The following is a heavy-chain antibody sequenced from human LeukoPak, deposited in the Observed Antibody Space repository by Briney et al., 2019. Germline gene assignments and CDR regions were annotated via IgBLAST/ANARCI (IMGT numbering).Heavy chain of an antibody. CDR2: IIPIFGTA. CDR1: GGTFSSYA. J-gene: IGHJ6*03. Sequence: GASVKVSFKASGGTFSSYAISWVRQAPGQGLEWMGGIIPIFGTANYAQKFQGRVTITADKSTSTAYMELSSLRSEDTAVYYCARVHYYGSGSYFHYYYMDVWGKGTTVTVSS. CDR3: ARVHYYGSGSYFHYYYMDV. D-gene: IGHD3-10*01. V-gene: IGHV1-69*06.